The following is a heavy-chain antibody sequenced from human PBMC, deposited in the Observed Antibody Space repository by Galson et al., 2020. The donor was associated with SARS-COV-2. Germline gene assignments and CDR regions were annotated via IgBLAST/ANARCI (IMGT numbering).Heavy chain of an antibody. CDR2: ISAYNGHT. Sequence: ASVKVSYKASGYTFTSYGTSWVRQAPGQGLAWLRWISAYNGHTNYAQKLQGRVTMTTDTSTSTAYMELRSLRSDDTAVYYCARWAPYYYYYYMDVWGKGTTVTISS. V-gene: IGHV1-18*01. CDR1: GYTFTSYG. J-gene: IGHJ6*03. CDR3: ARWAPYYYYYYMDV.